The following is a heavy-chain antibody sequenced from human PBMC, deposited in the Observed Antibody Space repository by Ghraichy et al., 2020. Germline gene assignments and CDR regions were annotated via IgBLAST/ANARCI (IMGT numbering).Heavy chain of an antibody. CDR1: GYTFTSYG. CDR3: AREDSNGDYHYYYFDY. J-gene: IGHJ4*02. Sequence: ASVKVSCKASGYTFTSYGISWVRQAPGQGLEWMGWISAYNGNTNYAQKLQGRVTMTTDTSTSTAYMELRSLRSDDTAVYYCAREDSNGDYHYYYFDYWGQGTLVTVSS. CDR2: ISAYNGNT. V-gene: IGHV1-18*04. D-gene: IGHD4-17*01.